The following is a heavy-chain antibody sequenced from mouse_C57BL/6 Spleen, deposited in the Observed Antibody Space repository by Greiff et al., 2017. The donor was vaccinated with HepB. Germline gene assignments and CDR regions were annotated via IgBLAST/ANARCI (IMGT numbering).Heavy chain of an antibody. J-gene: IGHJ1*03. V-gene: IGHV1-52*01. CDR2: IDPSDSET. D-gene: IGHD2-1*01. Sequence: QVQLQQPGAELVRPGSSVKLSCKASGYTFTSYWMHWVKQRPIQGLEWIGNIDPSDSETHYNQKFKDKATLTVDKSSSTAYMQLSSLKSEDSAVYYCARTVYYGNWYFDVWGTGTTVTVSS. CDR3: ARTVYYGNWYFDV. CDR1: GYTFTSYW.